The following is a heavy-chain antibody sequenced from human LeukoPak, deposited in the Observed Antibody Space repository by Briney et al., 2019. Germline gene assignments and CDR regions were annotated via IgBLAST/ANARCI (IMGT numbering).Heavy chain of an antibody. CDR2: ISWNSGSI. V-gene: IGHV3-9*01. J-gene: IGHJ6*02. D-gene: IGHD3-10*01. CDR1: GFTFDDYA. Sequence: GGSLRLSCAASGFTFDDYAMHWVRQAPEKGLEWVSGISWNSGSIGYADSVKGRFTISRDNAKNSLYLQMNSLRAEDTALYYCAKERTMVRGVLDVWGQGTTVTVSS. CDR3: AKERTMVRGVLDV.